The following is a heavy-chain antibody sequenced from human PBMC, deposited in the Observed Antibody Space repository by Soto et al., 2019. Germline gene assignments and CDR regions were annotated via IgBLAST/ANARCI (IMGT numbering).Heavy chain of an antibody. CDR1: GFTFRNYA. J-gene: IGHJ4*02. CDR3: ARDGSMTISGRDDN. D-gene: IGHD3-3*01. CDR2: IGHDGNLT. Sequence: GGSLRLSCVASGFTFRNYAMFWFRQPPGKGLEWVAYIGHDGNLTLYADSVKGRFTISRDNSKNTVDLQMSRLRLDDTGSYYCARDGSMTISGRDDNWGQGTLVTVSS. V-gene: IGHV3-30*02.